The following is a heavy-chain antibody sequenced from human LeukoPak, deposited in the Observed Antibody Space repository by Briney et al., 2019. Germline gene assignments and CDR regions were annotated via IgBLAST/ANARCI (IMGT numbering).Heavy chain of an antibody. Sequence: ASVKLSCKASGGTFSNYAISSVRQAPGQGLEWMGGIIPMFGTANYAQKFQGRLSIIADDSPSTAYMELSSLKSEDTAVYSCARRFGDFWSGFAYWGQGTLAAVSS. CDR1: GGTFSNYA. D-gene: IGHD3-3*01. CDR3: ARRFGDFWSGFAY. V-gene: IGHV1-69*13. J-gene: IGHJ4*02. CDR2: IIPMFGTA.